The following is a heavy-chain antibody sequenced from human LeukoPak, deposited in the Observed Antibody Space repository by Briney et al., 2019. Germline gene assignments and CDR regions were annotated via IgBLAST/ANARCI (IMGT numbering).Heavy chain of an antibody. CDR3: ARHMREFWSRRQPGDAFDI. V-gene: IGHV1-18*01. CDR1: GYTFTSYD. CDR2: ISTYNYNT. D-gene: IGHD3-3*01. J-gene: IGHJ3*02. Sequence: ASVRVSCKTSGYTFTSYDITWVRQAPGQGLEWMGYISTYNYNTHHSQKFQGRVFMSTDSSSGTAYMDLQSLTSDDTAVYYCARHMREFWSRRQPGDAFDIWGQGTMVTVSS.